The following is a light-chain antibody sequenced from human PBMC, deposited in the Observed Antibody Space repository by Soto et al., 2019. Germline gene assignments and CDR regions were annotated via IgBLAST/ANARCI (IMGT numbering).Light chain of an antibody. J-gene: IGKJ5*01. CDR3: KQANSFPIT. V-gene: IGKV1-12*01. CDR2: AAS. CDR1: QGISRW. Sequence: EIETTQTPGAGCGAVGERVAITRGGSQGISRWLAWYQQKPAKAPNLLIYAASSLRSVVPSRFSGSGSGTDFTLTISSLQTEDFATYYCKQANSFPITFGKGTLLESK.